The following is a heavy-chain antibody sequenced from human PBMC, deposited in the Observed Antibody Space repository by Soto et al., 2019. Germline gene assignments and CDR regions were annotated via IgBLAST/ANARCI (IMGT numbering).Heavy chain of an antibody. CDR2: VYYSGSN. Sequence: SETLSLTCTVSGGSISSSSYYWGWIRQPPGKGLEWIGSVYYSGSNYYNPSIKSRVTISVDTSKNQFSLKLSSVTAADTAVYCCARHTSFVGAMVVDYFDYWGQGTLVTVSS. D-gene: IGHD5-18*01. V-gene: IGHV4-39*01. CDR3: ARHTSFVGAMVVDYFDY. CDR1: GGSISSSSYY. J-gene: IGHJ4*02.